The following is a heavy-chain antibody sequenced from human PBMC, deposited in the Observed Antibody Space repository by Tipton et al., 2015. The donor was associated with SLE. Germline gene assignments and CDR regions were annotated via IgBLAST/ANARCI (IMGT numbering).Heavy chain of an antibody. CDR2: IHHRGST. CDR3: ARWIPLTGINV. CDR1: GFIFSSYA. J-gene: IGHJ6*02. Sequence: SLRLSCAASGFIFSSYAMSWVRQPPGKGLEYIGEIHHRGSTNYKSSLRGRVTISVDKSKNQFSLKLTSVTAADTAVYYCARWIPLTGINVWGQGATVTVSS. V-gene: IGHV4-4*02. D-gene: IGHD5-18*01.